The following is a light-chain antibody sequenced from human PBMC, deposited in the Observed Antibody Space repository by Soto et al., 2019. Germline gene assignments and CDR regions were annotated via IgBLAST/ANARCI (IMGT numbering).Light chain of an antibody. CDR2: AAS. CDR3: QNYNGAPWT. J-gene: IGKJ1*01. Sequence: DIQMTQSPSSLSASVGDRVTITCRASQGISTYLVWYQQKPGTVPKLLLFAASTLQSGVPSRLSGSGSGTDFTLTISSLQPEDVATYYCQNYNGAPWTFGQGTKVEIK. CDR1: QGISTY. V-gene: IGKV1-27*01.